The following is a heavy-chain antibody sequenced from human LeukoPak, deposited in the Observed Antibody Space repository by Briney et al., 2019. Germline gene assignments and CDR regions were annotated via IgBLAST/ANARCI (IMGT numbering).Heavy chain of an antibody. D-gene: IGHD3-22*01. J-gene: IGHJ4*02. V-gene: IGHV5-51*01. CDR2: IYPGDCDT. CDR3: ARHSYDSSGYYPVRYFDY. CDR1: GCGFTSYW. Sequence: GASLQISSKGAGCGFTSYWIGWGRQMPGKGREWRGIIYPGDCDTRYSPSFQGQVTISADKSINTAYLQWSSLKASDTAMYYCARHSYDSSGYYPVRYFDYWGQGTLVTVSS.